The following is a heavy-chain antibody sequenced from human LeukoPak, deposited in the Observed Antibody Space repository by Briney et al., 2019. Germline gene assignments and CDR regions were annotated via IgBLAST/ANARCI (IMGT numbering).Heavy chain of an antibody. V-gene: IGHV1-2*02. J-gene: IGHJ3*02. D-gene: IGHD6-19*01. CDR3: ARGNRARSSGWYGAFDI. CDR1: GYTFTGYY. CDR2: INPNSGGT. Sequence: ASVKVSCKASGYTFTGYYMHWVRQAPGQGLEWMGWINPNSGGTNYAQKFQGRVTMTRDTSISTAYMELSRLRSDDTAVYYCARGNRARSSGWYGAFDIWGQGTMVTVSS.